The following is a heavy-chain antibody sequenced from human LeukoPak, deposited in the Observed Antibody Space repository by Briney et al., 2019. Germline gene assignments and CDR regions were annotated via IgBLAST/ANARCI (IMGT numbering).Heavy chain of an antibody. Sequence: GGCLRLSCAASGFTFGDYSMSWVRQAPGKGLECVAHINWRGSNPNYADSVRGRFTISRDNDKNSLYLQMSSLRTEDSALYYCAKDMSEDGYNWGFDYWGQGTLVTVSS. D-gene: IGHD5-24*01. CDR1: GFTFGDYS. CDR2: INWRGSNP. CDR3: AKDMSEDGYNWGFDY. J-gene: IGHJ4*02. V-gene: IGHV3-43*01.